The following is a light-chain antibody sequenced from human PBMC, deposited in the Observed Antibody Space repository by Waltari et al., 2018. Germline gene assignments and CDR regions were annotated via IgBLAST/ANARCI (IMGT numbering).Light chain of an antibody. J-gene: IGLJ3*02. CDR2: DND. CDR1: SSNLGNRY. Sequence: QSVLTQAPSVSAAPGQKVTIPCAGSSSNLGNRYVSWYQQFPGTAPKLLIYDNDKRPSGIPDRFSASKSGTSATLDITGLQTGDESNYYCETWDTSLSAWVFGGGTKLTVL. V-gene: IGLV1-51*01. CDR3: ETWDTSLSAWV.